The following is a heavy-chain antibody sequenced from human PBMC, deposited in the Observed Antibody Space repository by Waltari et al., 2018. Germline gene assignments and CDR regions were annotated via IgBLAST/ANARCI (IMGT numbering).Heavy chain of an antibody. V-gene: IGHV1-2*06. CDR1: GYTFSGYY. D-gene: IGHD7-27*01. J-gene: IGHJ4*02. CDR2: IIPNSGGT. Sequence: QVQLVQSGAEVRKPGASVKVSCETSGYTFSGYYIHWVRRAPGQGPEWMGRIIPNSGGTSYAQKFQGRVTMTRDTSITTAYMELRSLTSDDTAVYYCARGNWGYFCDYWGQGTLVTVSS. CDR3: ARGNWGYFCDY.